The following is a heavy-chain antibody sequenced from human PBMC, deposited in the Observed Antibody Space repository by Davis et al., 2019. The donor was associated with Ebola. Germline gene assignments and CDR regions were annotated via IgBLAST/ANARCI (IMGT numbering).Heavy chain of an antibody. Sequence: AASVTVSCKASGYTFTSYGISWVRQAPGQGLEWMGWISGYEDNTNYAPRFQGRITLTKDRATRTVYMELRSLTSDDTAVYYCGRDLATSSGAHCFAFGMDVWGEGTSVAVSS. CDR1: GYTFTSYG. J-gene: IGHJ6*04. CDR2: ISGYEDNT. CDR3: GRDLATSSGAHCFAFGMDV. V-gene: IGHV1-18*01. D-gene: IGHD2-21*02.